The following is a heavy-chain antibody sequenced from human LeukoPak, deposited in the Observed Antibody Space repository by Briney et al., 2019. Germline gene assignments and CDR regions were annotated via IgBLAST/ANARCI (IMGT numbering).Heavy chain of an antibody. D-gene: IGHD2-21*02. Sequence: YLYYADSVKGRFTISRDNAKNSLYLQMNSLRAEDTAVYYCARLSVQRGGDDAFDIWGQGTMVSVSS. J-gene: IGHJ3*02. CDR2: YL. V-gene: IGHV3-21*04. CDR3: ARLSVQRGGDDAFDI.